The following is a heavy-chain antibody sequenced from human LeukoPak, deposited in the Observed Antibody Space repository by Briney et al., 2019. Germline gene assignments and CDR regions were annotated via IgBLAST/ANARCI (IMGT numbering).Heavy chain of an antibody. CDR2: ISASGGGK. D-gene: IGHD3-22*01. V-gene: IGHV3-23*01. CDR1: GFIFSSDD. Sequence: PGGSLRLSCAASGFIFSSDDMTWVRQAPGKGLEWVSGISASGGGKWYADPVRGRFTVTRDNSKKTLYLEMNNLRAEDTAMYYCVKGFSANWLKWGQGALVTVSS. J-gene: IGHJ4*02. CDR3: VKGFSANWLK.